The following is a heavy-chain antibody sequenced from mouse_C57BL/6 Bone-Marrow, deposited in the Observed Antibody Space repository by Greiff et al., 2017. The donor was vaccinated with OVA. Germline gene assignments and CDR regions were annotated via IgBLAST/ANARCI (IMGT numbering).Heavy chain of an antibody. Sequence: EVKLVESGGDLVKPGGSLKLSCAASGFTFSSYGMSWVRQTPDKRLEWVATISSGGSYTYYPDSVKGRFTISRDNAKNTLYLQMSSLKSDDTAMYYCARHDGYPDYWGQGTTLTVSS. CDR3: ARHDGYPDY. J-gene: IGHJ2*01. V-gene: IGHV5-6*01. CDR2: ISSGGSYT. CDR1: GFTFSSYG. D-gene: IGHD2-3*01.